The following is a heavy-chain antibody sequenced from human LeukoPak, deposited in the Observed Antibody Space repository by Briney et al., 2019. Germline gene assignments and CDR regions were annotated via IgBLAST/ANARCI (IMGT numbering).Heavy chain of an antibody. J-gene: IGHJ4*02. Sequence: SETLSLTCTVSGYSISSGYYWGWIRQPPGKGLEWIGSIYHSGSTYYNPSLKSRVTISVDTSKNQFSLKLSSVTAADTAVYYCARRPRAAAPFDYWGQGTLVTVSS. CDR1: GYSISSGYY. D-gene: IGHD6-13*01. V-gene: IGHV4-38-2*02. CDR3: ARRPRAAAPFDY. CDR2: IYHSGST.